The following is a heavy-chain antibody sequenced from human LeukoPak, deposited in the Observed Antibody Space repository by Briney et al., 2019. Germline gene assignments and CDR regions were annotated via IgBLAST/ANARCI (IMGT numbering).Heavy chain of an antibody. CDR2: FDPEDGET. J-gene: IGHJ4*02. D-gene: IGHD3-22*01. Sequence: ASVKVSCKVSGYTLTELSMHWVRQAPGKGLEWMGGFDPEDGETIYAQKFQGRVTMTEDTSTDTVYMELSSLRSEDTAVYYCARDYYYDSSGYFPGSPSRDWGQGTLVTVSS. CDR1: GYTLTELS. V-gene: IGHV1-24*01. CDR3: ARDYYYDSSGYFPGSPSRD.